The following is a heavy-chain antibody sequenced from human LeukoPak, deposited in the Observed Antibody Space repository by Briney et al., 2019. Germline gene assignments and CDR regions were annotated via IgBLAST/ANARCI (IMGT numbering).Heavy chain of an antibody. Sequence: PGGSLRLSCAASGFTFSTYAMNWVRQAPGKGLEWVSAISGSGGSTYYADSVKGRFTISRDNSKNTLYLQMNSLRAEDTAVYYCAKAPRAGVYGSFDPWGQGTLVTVSS. CDR2: ISGSGGST. V-gene: IGHV3-23*01. D-gene: IGHD3-10*01. J-gene: IGHJ5*02. CDR1: GFTFSTYA. CDR3: AKAPRAGVYGSFDP.